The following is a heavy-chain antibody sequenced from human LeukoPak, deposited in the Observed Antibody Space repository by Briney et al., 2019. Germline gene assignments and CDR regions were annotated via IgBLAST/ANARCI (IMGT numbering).Heavy chain of an antibody. Sequence: PSQTLSLSCTVAGVSFSSYYCSWIRQPPGKGLEWIGYIYYSVSTNYNPSLKSRVTISVDTSRNQLSLQLSSLTAADTAVYYCARLSESTMVRGVHYYYGMYVWGQGTTCTVSS. CDR1: GVSFSSYY. D-gene: IGHD3-10*01. CDR2: IYYSVST. J-gene: IGHJ6*01. V-gene: IGHV4-59*01. CDR3: ARLSESTMVRGVHYYYGMYV.